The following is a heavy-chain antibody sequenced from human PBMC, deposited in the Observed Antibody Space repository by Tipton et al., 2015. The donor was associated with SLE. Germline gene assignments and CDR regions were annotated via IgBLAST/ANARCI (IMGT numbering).Heavy chain of an antibody. D-gene: IGHD1-26*01. Sequence: LRLSCTVSGVSISSYYWSWIRQPAGKGLEWIGRIYTSGSTNYNPSLKSRVTTSVDTSKSQFSLNLSSVTAADTAVYYCARGAGGFPEPLEYFQHWGQGTLVTVSS. CDR2: IYTSGST. CDR1: GVSISSYY. CDR3: ARGAGGFPEPLEYFQH. J-gene: IGHJ1*01. V-gene: IGHV4-4*07.